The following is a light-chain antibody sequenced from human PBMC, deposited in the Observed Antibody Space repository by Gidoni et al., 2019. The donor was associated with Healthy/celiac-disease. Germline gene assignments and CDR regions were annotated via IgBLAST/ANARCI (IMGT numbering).Light chain of an antibody. CDR1: QSVSSN. CDR2: GAS. V-gene: IGKV3-15*01. J-gene: IGKJ2*04. CDR3: QQYNNWPPVCS. Sequence: EIVMTQSPATLSVSPGERAILSCRASQSVSSNLAWYQQKPGQAPRLLIYGASTRATGIPARFSGSGSGTEFTLTISSLQSEDFAVYYCQQYNNWPPVCSFGQGTKLEIK.